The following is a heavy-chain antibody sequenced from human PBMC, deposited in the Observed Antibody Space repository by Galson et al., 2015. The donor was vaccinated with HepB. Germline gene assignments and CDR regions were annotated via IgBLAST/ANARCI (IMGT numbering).Heavy chain of an antibody. CDR2: IIPILGIA. J-gene: IGHJ3*02. D-gene: IGHD3-10*01. Sequence: SVKVSCKASGGTFSSYTISWVRQAPGQGLEWMGRIIPILGIANYAQKFQGRVTITADKSTSTAYMELSSLRSEDTAVYYCARSLLWFGESSSDAFDIWGQGTMVTVSS. CDR1: GGTFSSYT. V-gene: IGHV1-69*02. CDR3: ARSLLWFGESSSDAFDI.